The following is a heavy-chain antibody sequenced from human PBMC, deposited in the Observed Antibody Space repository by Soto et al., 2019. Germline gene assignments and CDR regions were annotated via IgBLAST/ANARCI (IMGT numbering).Heavy chain of an antibody. V-gene: IGHV4-61*01. Sequence: QVQLQESGPGLVKPSETLSLTCTVSGGSVSSGSYYWSWIRQPPGKGLEWIGYIYYSGSTNYNPSLMRRVTISVDTSKKQFSLKMSSVAAADTAVYYCARGLRAIIGLFDYWGQGTLVTVSS. CDR2: IYYSGST. CDR1: GGSVSSGSYY. J-gene: IGHJ4*02. D-gene: IGHD2-15*01. CDR3: ARGLRAIIGLFDY.